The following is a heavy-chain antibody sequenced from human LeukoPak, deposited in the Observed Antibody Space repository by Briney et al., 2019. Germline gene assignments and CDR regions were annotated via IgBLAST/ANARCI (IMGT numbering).Heavy chain of an antibody. CDR3: ARDSSPYYYGSGSHDY. D-gene: IGHD3-10*01. CDR2: ISYDGSNK. V-gene: IGHV3-30*04. J-gene: IGHJ4*02. Sequence: GRSLRLSCAAPGFTFSSYAMHWVRQAPGKGLEWVAVISYDGSNKYYADSVKGRFTISRDNSKNTLYLQMNSLRAEDTAVYYCARDSSPYYYGSGSHDYWGQGTLVTVSS. CDR1: GFTFSSYA.